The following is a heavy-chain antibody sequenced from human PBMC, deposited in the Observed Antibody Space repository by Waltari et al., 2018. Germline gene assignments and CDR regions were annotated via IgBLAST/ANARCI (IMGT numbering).Heavy chain of an antibody. CDR2: VDDSGST. CDR3: GGGDMAVAATGRVNYYYDYGMDV. Sequence: KGLELIGEVDDSGSTNHNPSLKSRVTISVDTSKNHFSLKLSSVAAADTAVYYWGGGDMAVAATGRVNYYYDYGMDVWGRRTRVTVSS. D-gene: IGHD6-19*01. V-gene: IGHV4-34*01. J-gene: IGHJ6*02.